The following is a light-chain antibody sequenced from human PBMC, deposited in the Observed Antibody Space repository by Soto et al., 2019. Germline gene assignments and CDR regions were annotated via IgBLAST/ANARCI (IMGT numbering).Light chain of an antibody. CDR2: DVS. V-gene: IGLV2-14*03. J-gene: IGLJ2*01. CDR1: SSDVGGYNY. Sequence: QSALTQPASVSGSPGQSITISCTGTSSDVGGYNYVSWYQQHPGKAPKVMIYDVSKRPSGISNRFSGSKSGNTASLTISGLQVEDEGDYYCSSYTSGSTRVVFGGGTQLTVL. CDR3: SSYTSGSTRVV.